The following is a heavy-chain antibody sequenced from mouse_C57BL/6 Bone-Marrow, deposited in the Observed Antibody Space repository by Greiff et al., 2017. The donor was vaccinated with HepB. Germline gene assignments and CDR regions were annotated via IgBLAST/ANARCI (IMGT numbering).Heavy chain of an antibody. CDR2: IYPRSGNT. V-gene: IGHV1-81*01. J-gene: IGHJ2*01. Sequence: QVQLKESGAELARPGASVKLSCKASGYTFTSYGISWVKQRTGQGLEWIGEIYPRSGNTYYNEKFKGKATLTADKSSSTAYMELRSLTSEDSAVYFCARGGAYGNDYWGQGTTLTVSS. CDR3: ARGGAYGNDY. D-gene: IGHD2-1*01. CDR1: GYTFTSYG.